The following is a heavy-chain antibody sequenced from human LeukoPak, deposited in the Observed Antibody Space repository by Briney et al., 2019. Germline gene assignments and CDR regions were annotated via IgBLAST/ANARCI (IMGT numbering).Heavy chain of an antibody. CDR2: IYYSGST. J-gene: IGHJ4*02. Sequence: SETLSLTCTGSGGSISSSSYHWGWLRQPPGKGLEWIGSIYYSGSTYYNPSLKSRVTISVDTSKNQFSLKLSSVTAADTAVYYCARHVPPGIAAAGSLDYWGQGTLVTVSS. D-gene: IGHD6-13*01. V-gene: IGHV4-39*01. CDR3: ARHVPPGIAAAGSLDY. CDR1: GGSISSSSYH.